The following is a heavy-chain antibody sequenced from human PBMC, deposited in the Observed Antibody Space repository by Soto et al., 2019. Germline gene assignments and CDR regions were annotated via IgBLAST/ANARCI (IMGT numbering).Heavy chain of an antibody. J-gene: IGHJ5*02. Sequence: QVHLVESGGGVVQPGRSLRLSCAASGLTFSNYGMHWVRQTPGKGLEWVAVLSYDGSHEFYTDSVKGRFTISRDNSKNTLYLQMNSLKTEDTAMYYCAKDPKCCTIGSHFLDNWFDPWGQGTLVTVSS. CDR1: GLTFSNYG. V-gene: IGHV3-30*18. CDR3: AKDPKCCTIGSHFLDNWFDP. CDR2: LSYDGSHE. D-gene: IGHD2-8*01.